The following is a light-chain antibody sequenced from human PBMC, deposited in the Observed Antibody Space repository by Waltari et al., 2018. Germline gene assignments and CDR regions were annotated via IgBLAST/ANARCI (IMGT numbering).Light chain of an antibody. Sequence: EIVMTQSPATLSVSPGERATLSCRASQSIGSRLAWYQQKRGQAPGLLIYDISTRATGIPARFSGSGSGTEFTLTIISLQSEDSATYYCHQYSASHTFGQGTELEI. CDR2: DIS. CDR3: HQYSASHT. V-gene: IGKV3-15*01. CDR1: QSIGSR. J-gene: IGKJ2*01.